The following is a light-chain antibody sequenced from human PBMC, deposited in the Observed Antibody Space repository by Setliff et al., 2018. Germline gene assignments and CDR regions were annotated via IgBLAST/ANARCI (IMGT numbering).Light chain of an antibody. V-gene: IGLV2-14*03. CDR2: DVT. CDR3: SSYTASSPV. J-gene: IGLJ3*02. Sequence: LTQPASVSGSPGQSITIPCTGTSSDVGGYNYFTWYQHHPGKAPKLMIYDVTKRPSGVSARFSGSKSGNTASLTISGLQAEDEADYYCSSYTASSPVFGGGTKVTVL. CDR1: SSDVGGYNY.